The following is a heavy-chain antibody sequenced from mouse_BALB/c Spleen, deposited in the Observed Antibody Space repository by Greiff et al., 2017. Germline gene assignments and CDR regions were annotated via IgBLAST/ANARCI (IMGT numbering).Heavy chain of an antibody. CDR1: GFTFSDYY. D-gene: IGHD2-1*01. V-gene: IGHV5-4*02. CDR2: SSDGGSYT. Sequence: EVKLVESGGGLVMPGGSLKLSCAVSGFTFSDYYRYWVRQNPEKRLEWVATSSDGGSYTYYPDSVKGGFTSSRDNAKNNLYLQMSSLKTKNTAMYYCTRAEGDGNYAACWGKRTLVTVTA. CDR3: TRAEGDGNYAAC. J-gene: IGHJ3*01.